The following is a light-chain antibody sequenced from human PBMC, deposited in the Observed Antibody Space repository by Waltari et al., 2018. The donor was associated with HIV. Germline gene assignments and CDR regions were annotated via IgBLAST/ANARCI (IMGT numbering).Light chain of an antibody. J-gene: IGKJ1*01. CDR2: RTS. Sequence: DIQMTQSPSTFSASVGARLTITCRASQIINEWLAWYQQKPGKAPKLLIYRTSTRQTGVPPRFSGSGSGTDFTLIISGLQADDFATYYCLQYGSYSRTFGQGTRVDVK. CDR3: LQYGSYSRT. CDR1: QIINEW. V-gene: IGKV1-5*03.